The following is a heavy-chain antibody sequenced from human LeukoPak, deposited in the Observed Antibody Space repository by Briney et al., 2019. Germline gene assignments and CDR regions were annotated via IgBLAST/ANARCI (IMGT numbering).Heavy chain of an antibody. CDR2: IYYSGST. Sequence: TLSLTCTASGGSISSGGYYWSWIRQHPGKGLEWIGYIYYSGSTYYNPSLKSPVTILVDTSKNQFSLNLSSVTAADTAVYYCARGQNHFDYWGQGTLVTVSS. D-gene: IGHD1-14*01. J-gene: IGHJ4*02. CDR1: GGSISSGGYY. V-gene: IGHV4-31*01. CDR3: ARGQNHFDY.